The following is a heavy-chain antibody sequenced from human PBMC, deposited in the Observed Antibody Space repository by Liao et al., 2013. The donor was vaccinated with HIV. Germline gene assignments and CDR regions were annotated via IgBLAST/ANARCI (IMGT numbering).Heavy chain of an antibody. CDR2: VYTSGST. Sequence: QVQLQESGPQLVKPSETLSLTCTVSGGSITSYYWSWIRQPAGKGLEWIGRVYTSGSTNYNPSLKSRVTMSADTSNNQFSLKLSSVTAADTAVYYCARDFIYYGSGSDAFDIWGQGTMGHRLF. D-gene: IGHD3-10*01. V-gene: IGHV4-4*07. J-gene: IGHJ3*02. CDR1: GGSITSYY. CDR3: ARDFIYYGSGSDAFDI.